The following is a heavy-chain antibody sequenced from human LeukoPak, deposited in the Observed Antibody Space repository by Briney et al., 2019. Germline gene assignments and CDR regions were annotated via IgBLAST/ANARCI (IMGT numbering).Heavy chain of an antibody. J-gene: IGHJ4*02. CDR1: GGTFSSYA. CDR2: IIPIFGTA. Sequence: SVKVSCKASGGTFSSYAISWVRQAPGQGLEWMGGIIPIFGTANYAQKFQGRVTITTDESTSTAYMKLSSLRSEDTAVYYCARLVNRAYFDYWGQGTLITVSS. D-gene: IGHD3-22*01. CDR3: ARLVNRAYFDY. V-gene: IGHV1-69*05.